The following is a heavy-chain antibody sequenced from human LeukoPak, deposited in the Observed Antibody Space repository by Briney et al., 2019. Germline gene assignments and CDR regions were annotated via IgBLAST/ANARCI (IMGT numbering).Heavy chain of an antibody. CDR2: MNPNSGNT. D-gene: IGHD2-2*02. Sequence: ASVKVSCKASGYTFTSYDINWVRQATGQGLEWMGWMNPNSGNTGYAQKFQGRVTMTRNTSISTAYMELSSLRSEDTAVYYCARGLVVVPAAIRTQTLDPWGQGTLVTVSS. CDR1: GYTFTSYD. CDR3: ARGLVVVPAAIRTQTLDP. J-gene: IGHJ5*02. V-gene: IGHV1-8*01.